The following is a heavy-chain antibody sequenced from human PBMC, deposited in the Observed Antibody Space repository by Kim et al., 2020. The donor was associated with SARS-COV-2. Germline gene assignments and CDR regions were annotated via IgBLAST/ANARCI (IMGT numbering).Heavy chain of an antibody. CDR2: T. Sequence: TYYNPSLRTRVTIFVDTSKNQFALKLSSVAAPDTAVYYCARLILTNTWFDPWGQGALVTVSS. D-gene: IGHD3-9*01. J-gene: IGHJ5*02. CDR3: ARLILTNTWFDP. V-gene: IGHV4-39*01.